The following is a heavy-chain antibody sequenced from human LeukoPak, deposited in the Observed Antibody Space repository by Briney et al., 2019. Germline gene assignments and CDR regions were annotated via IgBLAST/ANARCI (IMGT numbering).Heavy chain of an antibody. D-gene: IGHD3-10*02. Sequence: PGGSLRLSCAASXXXXXXXXXXXAXXXXXKXXXXVSELSSSGGITYYEDSVEGRFTISRDNSKNTLYLQMNSLRAEDTAVYYCARGVNYFVLEYWGQGTLVTISS. CDR2: LSSSGGIT. J-gene: IGHJ4*02. CDR1: XXXXXXXX. V-gene: IGHV3-23*01. CDR3: ARGVNYFVLEY.